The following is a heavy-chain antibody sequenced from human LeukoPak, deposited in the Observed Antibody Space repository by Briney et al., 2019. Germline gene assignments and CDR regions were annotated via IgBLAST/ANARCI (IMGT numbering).Heavy chain of an antibody. CDR2: IRDDGSDK. CDR1: GLAFSSYC. J-gene: IGHJ4*02. D-gene: IGHD1-26*01. CDR3: VRHTRRAPGDY. Sequence: GGSLRLSCAASGLAFSSYCMTWVRQAPGKGLEWMANIRDDGSDKYYVDSVKGRFTISRDNAQNTLLLQMDSLRVEDTAVYYSVRHTRRAPGDYGGQGTVIIVST. V-gene: IGHV3-7*01.